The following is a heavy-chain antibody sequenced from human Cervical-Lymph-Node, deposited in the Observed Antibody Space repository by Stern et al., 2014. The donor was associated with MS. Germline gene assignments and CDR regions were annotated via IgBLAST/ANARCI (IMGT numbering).Heavy chain of an antibody. Sequence: QVQLVQSGAEVKKPGSSVKVSCKTSGCTFSAYGISWVRQAPGQGLEWMGRIIPILGAAAYAQKVRGRLTITASKSTTTAYMELSRLRSEDTAVYFCASLRPGTPFVGQDYWGQGTLVTVSS. CDR2: IIPILGAA. J-gene: IGHJ4*02. CDR1: GCTFSAYG. CDR3: ASLRPGTPFVGQDY. V-gene: IGHV1-69*04. D-gene: IGHD1-1*01.